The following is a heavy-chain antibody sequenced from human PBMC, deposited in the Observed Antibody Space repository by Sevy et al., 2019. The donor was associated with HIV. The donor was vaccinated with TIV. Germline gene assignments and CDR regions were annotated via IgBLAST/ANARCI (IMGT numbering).Heavy chain of an antibody. V-gene: IGHV3-48*03. CDR1: GFTFSSYE. J-gene: IGHJ4*02. CDR2: FTNSGSSI. CDR3: ARDLPPSATTVAHFDY. D-gene: IGHD4-17*01. Sequence: GGSLRLSCTASGFTFSSYEMNWVRQAPGKGLEWASYFTNSGSSIYYSDSLRRRFTVSRDNAKNSLYLQMKSLRAEDTAVYYCARDLPPSATTVAHFDYWGRGTLVTVSS.